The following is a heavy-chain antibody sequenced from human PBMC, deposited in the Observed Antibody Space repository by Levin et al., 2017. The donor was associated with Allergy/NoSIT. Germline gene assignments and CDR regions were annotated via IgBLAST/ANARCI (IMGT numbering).Heavy chain of an antibody. CDR1: GFTFSSYA. CDR3: ANGYYPRGFYGMDV. J-gene: IGHJ6*02. CDR2: ISGSGGST. D-gene: IGHD2-8*01. V-gene: IGHV3-23*01. Sequence: GGSLRLSCAASGFTFSSYAMSWVRQAPGKGLEWVSAISGSGGSTYYADSVKGRFTISRDNSKNTLYLQMNSLRAEDTAVYYCANGYYPRGFYGMDVWGQGTTVTVSS.